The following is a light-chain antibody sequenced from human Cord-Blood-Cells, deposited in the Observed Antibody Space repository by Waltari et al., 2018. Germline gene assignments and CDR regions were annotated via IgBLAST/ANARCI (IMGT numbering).Light chain of an antibody. CDR1: QSISSY. CDR3: QQSYSTLFT. CDR2: AAS. V-gene: IGKV1-39*01. J-gene: IGKJ3*01. Sequence: DIQMTQSPSSLSASVGDRVTITCRASQSISSYLNWYQQKPGKAPKLPIYAASSLQSGVPSRFSGGGSGTDFTLTISSLQPEDFATYYCQQSYSTLFTFGPGTKVDIK.